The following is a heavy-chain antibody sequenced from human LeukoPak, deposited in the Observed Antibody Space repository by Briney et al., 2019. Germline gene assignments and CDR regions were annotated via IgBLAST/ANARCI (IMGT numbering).Heavy chain of an antibody. CDR1: GFTFSDYY. CDR3: ARDPAGGAYDL. J-gene: IGHJ3*01. Sequence: PGGSLRLSCAASGFTFSDYYMSWIRQAPGKGLEWVSYISSSSSYTNYADSVKGRFTISRDNAKNSLYLQMNSLRAEDTAVYYCARDPAGGAYDLWGHGTMVTVSS. V-gene: IGHV3-11*06. CDR2: ISSSSSYT.